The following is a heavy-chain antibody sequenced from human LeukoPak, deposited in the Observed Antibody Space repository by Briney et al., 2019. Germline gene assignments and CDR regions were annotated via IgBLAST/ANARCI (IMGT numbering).Heavy chain of an antibody. CDR2: ISSSSSYI. J-gene: IGHJ4*02. V-gene: IGHV3-21*01. Sequence: PGGSLRLSCAASGFTFSSYSMNWVRQAPGKGLEWVSSISSSSSYIYYADSVKGRFTISRDNTKNSLYLQMNSLRAEDTAVYYCARLDCSSTSCYDDYWGQGTLVTVSS. D-gene: IGHD2-2*01. CDR3: ARLDCSSTSCYDDY. CDR1: GFTFSSYS.